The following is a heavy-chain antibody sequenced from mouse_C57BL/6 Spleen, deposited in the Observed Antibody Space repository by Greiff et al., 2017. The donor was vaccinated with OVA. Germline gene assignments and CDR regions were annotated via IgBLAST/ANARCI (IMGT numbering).Heavy chain of an antibody. J-gene: IGHJ2*01. CDR1: GYSFTGYY. CDR3: ARYYYYGSSLYYFDY. D-gene: IGHD1-1*01. V-gene: IGHV1-42*01. CDR2: INPSTGGT. Sequence: EVQLVESGPELVKPGASVKISCKASGYSFTGYYMNWVKQSPEKSLEWIGEINPSTGGTTYNQKFKAKATLTVDKSSSTAYMQLKSLTSEDSAVYYCARYYYYGSSLYYFDYWGQGTTLTVSS.